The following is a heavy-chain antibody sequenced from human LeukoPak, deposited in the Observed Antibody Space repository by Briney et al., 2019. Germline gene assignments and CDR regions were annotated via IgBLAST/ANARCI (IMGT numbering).Heavy chain of an antibody. Sequence: GGSLRLSCVASGFTVTSNYMSWVRQPPGKGLEWVSVIYSGTNTYYADSVKGRFTISRDNSKNTLYLQMNSLRVEDTAVYYCTRESSGSYFFYWGQGTLVTVSS. CDR1: GFTVTSNY. CDR2: IYSGTNT. J-gene: IGHJ4*02. D-gene: IGHD1-26*01. V-gene: IGHV3-66*01. CDR3: TRESSGSYFFY.